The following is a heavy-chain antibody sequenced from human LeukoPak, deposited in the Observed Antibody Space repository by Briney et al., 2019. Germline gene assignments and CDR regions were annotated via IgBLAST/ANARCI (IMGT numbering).Heavy chain of an antibody. D-gene: IGHD6-13*01. J-gene: IGHJ4*02. CDR3: AKDIGSSSWCYYFDY. V-gene: IGHV3-9*01. Sequence: GGSLRLSCAASGFTCDDYAMHWVRQAPGKGLEWVSGISWNSGSIGYADSVKGRFTISRDNAKNSLYLQMNSLRAEDTALYYCAKDIGSSSWCYYFDYWGQGTLVTVSS. CDR2: ISWNSGSI. CDR1: GFTCDDYA.